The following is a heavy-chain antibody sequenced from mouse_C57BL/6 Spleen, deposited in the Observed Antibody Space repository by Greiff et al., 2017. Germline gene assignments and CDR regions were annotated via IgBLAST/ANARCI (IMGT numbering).Heavy chain of an antibody. CDR3: ASLYDYDDYFDY. CDR2: INPNSGST. V-gene: IGHV1-64*01. CDR1: GYTFTSYW. D-gene: IGHD2-4*01. J-gene: IGHJ2*01. Sequence: VQLQQPGAELVKPGASVKLSCKASGYTFTSYWMHWVKQRPGQGLEWIGMINPNSGSTNYTEKFKSKATLTVDKSSSTAYMQLSSLTSEDSAVYYCASLYDYDDYFDYWGQGTTLTVSS.